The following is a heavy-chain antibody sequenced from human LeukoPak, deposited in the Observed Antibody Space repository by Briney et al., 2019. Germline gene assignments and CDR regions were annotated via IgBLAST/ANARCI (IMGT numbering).Heavy chain of an antibody. CDR1: GLTFSSHA. J-gene: IGHJ3*02. CDR3: AKDYFGSVTDAFDI. Sequence: GGSLRLSCAASGLTFSSHAMAWVRQAPGQGLEWVSGISDSGGSTHYADSVKGRFTISRDNSKNTLCLEMNSLRAEDTAAYYCAKDYFGSVTDAFDIWGQGTMVTVSS. V-gene: IGHV3-23*01. CDR2: ISDSGGST. D-gene: IGHD3-10*01.